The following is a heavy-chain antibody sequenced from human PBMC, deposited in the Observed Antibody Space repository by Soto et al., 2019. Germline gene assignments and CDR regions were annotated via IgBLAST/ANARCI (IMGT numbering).Heavy chain of an antibody. CDR2: IYYSGST. CDR1: GGSISSSSYY. V-gene: IGHV4-39*01. Sequence: SETLSLTCTVSGGSISSSSYYWGWIRQPPGKGLEWIGSIYYSGSTYYNPSLKSRVTISVDTSKNQFSLKLSSVTAADTAVYYCATNYDFWSGYRIDYYVMDVWGQGTTVTVSS. CDR3: ATNYDFWSGYRIDYYVMDV. J-gene: IGHJ6*02. D-gene: IGHD3-3*01.